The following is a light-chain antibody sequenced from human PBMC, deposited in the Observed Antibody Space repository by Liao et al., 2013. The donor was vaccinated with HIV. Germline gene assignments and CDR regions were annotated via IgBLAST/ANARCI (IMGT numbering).Light chain of an antibody. Sequence: SYELTQPPSVSVAPGKTARITCGGDNIGSKSVHWYQQKPGQAPVLVIYYDSDRPSGIPERFSGSNSGNTATLTISGVEAGDEADYYCQVWDSSCDLRVFGGGTKLTVL. CDR3: QVWDSSCDLRV. J-gene: IGLJ2*01. CDR2: YDS. CDR1: NIGSKS. V-gene: IGLV3-21*01.